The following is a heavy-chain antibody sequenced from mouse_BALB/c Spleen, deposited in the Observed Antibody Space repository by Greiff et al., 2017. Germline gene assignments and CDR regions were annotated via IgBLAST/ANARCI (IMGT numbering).Heavy chain of an antibody. D-gene: IGHD2-14*01. CDR3: ASSYRYVAMDY. Sequence: LVKTGASVKISFKASGYSFTGYYMHWVKQSHGKSLEWIGYISCYNGATSYNQKFKGKATFTVDTSSSTAYMQFNSLTSEDSAVYYCASSYRYVAMDYWGQGTSVTVSS. CDR2: ISCYNGAT. J-gene: IGHJ4*01. CDR1: GYSFTGYY. V-gene: IGHV1S34*01.